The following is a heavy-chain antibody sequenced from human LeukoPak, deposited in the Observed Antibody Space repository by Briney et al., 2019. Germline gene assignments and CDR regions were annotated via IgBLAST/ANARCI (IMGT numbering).Heavy chain of an antibody. D-gene: IGHD1-26*01. V-gene: IGHV3-48*03. CDR3: ARDFVGAFDY. CDR2: ISSSDTTI. J-gene: IGHJ4*02. Sequence: PGGSLRLSCAASGFTFSSYEMNWVRQAPGKGLEWVSYISSSDTTIYYADSVEGRFTISRDNAKNSLYLQMNSLRAEDTAVYYCARDFVGAFDYWGQGTLVTVSS. CDR1: GFTFSSYE.